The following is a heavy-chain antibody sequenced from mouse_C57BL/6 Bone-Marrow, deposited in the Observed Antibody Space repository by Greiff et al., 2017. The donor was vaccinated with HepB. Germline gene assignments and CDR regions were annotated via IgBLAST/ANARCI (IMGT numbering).Heavy chain of an antibody. D-gene: IGHD1-1*01. CDR3: ARDHYYYGSSYVAWFAY. Sequence: QVQLQQPGAELVKPGASVKLSCKASGYTFTSYWMQWVKQRPGQGLEWIGEIDPSDSYTNYNQKFKGKATLTVDTSSSTAYMQLSSLTSEDSAVYYCARDHYYYGSSYVAWFAYWGQGTLVTVSA. V-gene: IGHV1-50*01. CDR2: IDPSDSYT. CDR1: GYTFTSYW. J-gene: IGHJ3*01.